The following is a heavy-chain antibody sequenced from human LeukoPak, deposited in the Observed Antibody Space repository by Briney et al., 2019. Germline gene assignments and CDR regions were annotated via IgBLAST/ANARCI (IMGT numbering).Heavy chain of an antibody. D-gene: IGHD6-13*01. CDR2: INWNGGST. J-gene: IGHJ4*02. CDR1: GFTFDDYG. Sequence: GGSLRLSCAASGFTFDDYGMSWVRQAPGKGLEWVSGINWNGGSTGYADSVKGRFTISRDNAKNSLYLQMNSLRAEDTALYYCARDIAAAGTGDNDYWGQGTLVTVSS. V-gene: IGHV3-20*04. CDR3: ARDIAAAGTGDNDY.